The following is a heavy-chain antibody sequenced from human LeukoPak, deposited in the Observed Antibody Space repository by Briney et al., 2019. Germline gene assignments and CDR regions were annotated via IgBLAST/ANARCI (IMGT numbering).Heavy chain of an antibody. CDR1: GFTFSSYG. CDR2: IWYDGSNK. J-gene: IGHJ6*03. V-gene: IGHV3-33*08. D-gene: IGHD5-12*01. Sequence: GGSLSLSCAASGFTFSSYGMHWVRQAPGKGLEWVAVIWYDGSNKYYADSVKGRFTISRDNSKNTLYLQMNSLRAEDTAVYYCARDRVQVATTDHHYMDVWGKGTTVTVSS. CDR3: ARDRVQVATTDHHYMDV.